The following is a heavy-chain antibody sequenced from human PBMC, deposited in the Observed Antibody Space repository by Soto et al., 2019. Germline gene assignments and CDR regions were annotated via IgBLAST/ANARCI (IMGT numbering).Heavy chain of an antibody. J-gene: IGHJ6*01. CDR2: SRNRVNSHTT. D-gene: IGHD1-26*01. CDR3: TRGLLGGAPSYTFHGMDV. V-gene: IGHV3-72*01. Sequence: EVQLVESGGGLVQPGGSLRLSCAASGFTFSDHYMDWFRQAPGKGLEWVARSRNRVNSHTTEYAASVKGRFTISRDESKSSLYLQMNSLKIEDTAVYYCTRGLLGGAPSYTFHGMDVWGQGTTATVSS. CDR1: GFTFSDHY.